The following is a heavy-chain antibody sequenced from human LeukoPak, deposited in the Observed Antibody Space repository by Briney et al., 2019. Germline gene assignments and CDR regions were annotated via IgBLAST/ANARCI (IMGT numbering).Heavy chain of an antibody. J-gene: IGHJ4*02. CDR3: ARQNRGGSHTTGYYFDY. V-gene: IGHV5-51*01. D-gene: IGHD1-26*01. Sequence: GESLKVSCTSSPYSFTSHWIGWVRQKPGKGLEWVGLVYAGDSDTIYSPSFQGQVTMSADKSTSTVYLQWSGLKASDTATYFCARQNRGGSHTTGYYFDYWGLGTLVTDSS. CDR2: VYAGDSDT. CDR1: PYSFTSHW.